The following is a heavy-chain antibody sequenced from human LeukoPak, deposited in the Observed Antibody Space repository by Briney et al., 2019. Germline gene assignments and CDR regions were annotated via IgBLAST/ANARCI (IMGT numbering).Heavy chain of an antibody. CDR3: ARAMRSGYDY. J-gene: IGHJ4*02. D-gene: IGHD5-12*01. CDR1: GFTFGSYE. Sequence: GGSLRLSCAASGFTFGSYEMNWVRQAPGKRLEWVSYISSSSDSIYYADSVKGRFTISRDNAENSLYLQMNSLRDEDTAVCYCARAMRSGYDYWGQGTLVTVSS. CDR2: ISSSSDSI. V-gene: IGHV3-48*02.